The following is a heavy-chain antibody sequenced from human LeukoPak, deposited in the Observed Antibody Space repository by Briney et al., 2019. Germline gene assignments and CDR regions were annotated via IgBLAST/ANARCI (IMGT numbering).Heavy chain of an antibody. CDR3: ATIHSLSYYYGMDV. Sequence: GASVTVSFKASGYTFTSYAMHWVRQAPGQRLEWMGWINAGNGNTKYSQKFQGRVTITRDTSASTAYMELSSLRSEDTAVYYCATIHSLSYYYGMDVWGKGTTVTVSS. J-gene: IGHJ6*04. V-gene: IGHV1-3*01. CDR1: GYTFTSYA. CDR2: INAGNGNT. D-gene: IGHD3-16*02.